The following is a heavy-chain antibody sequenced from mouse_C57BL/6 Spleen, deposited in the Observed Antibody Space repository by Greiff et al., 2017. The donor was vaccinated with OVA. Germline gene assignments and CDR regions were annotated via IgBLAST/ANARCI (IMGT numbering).Heavy chain of an antibody. V-gene: IGHV1-15*01. CDR2: IDPETGGT. D-gene: IGHD1-1*01. CDR1: GYTFTDYE. J-gene: IGHJ2*01. Sequence: QVQLQQSGAELVRPGASVTLSCKASGYTFTDYEMHWVKQTPVHGLEWIGAIDPETGGTAYNQKFKGKAILTADKSSSTAYMELRSLTSEDSAVYYCTRCPYYYGSSSPFFDYWGQGTTLTVSS. CDR3: TRCPYYYGSSSPFFDY.